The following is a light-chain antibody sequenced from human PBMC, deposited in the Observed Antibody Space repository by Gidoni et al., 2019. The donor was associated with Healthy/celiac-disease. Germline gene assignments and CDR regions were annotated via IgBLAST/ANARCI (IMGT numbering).Light chain of an antibody. V-gene: IGKV1-13*02. Sequence: AIQLTQSPSSLSASVGDRVTITCRASQGISSALAWYQQKPGKAPKLLIYDASSLESGVPSRFSGSGSGTDFTLTISSLQPEDFETYYCQQFNSYPMCSFGQGTKLEIK. CDR2: DAS. J-gene: IGKJ2*04. CDR1: QGISSA. CDR3: QQFNSYPMCS.